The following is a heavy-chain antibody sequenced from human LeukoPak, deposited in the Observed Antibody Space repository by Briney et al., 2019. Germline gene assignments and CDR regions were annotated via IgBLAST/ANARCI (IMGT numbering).Heavy chain of an antibody. D-gene: IGHD2-21*02. J-gene: IGHJ4*02. V-gene: IGHV3-48*04. CDR2: IGTSSTTI. CDR1: GFTFSSYS. CDR3: ARQALTAVDY. Sequence: GGSLRLSCAASGFTFSSYSMNWVRQPPGKGLEWVSNIGTSSTTIYYADSVKGRFTISRDNAKNSLYLQMNSLRAEDTAVYYCARQALTAVDYWGQGTLVTVSS.